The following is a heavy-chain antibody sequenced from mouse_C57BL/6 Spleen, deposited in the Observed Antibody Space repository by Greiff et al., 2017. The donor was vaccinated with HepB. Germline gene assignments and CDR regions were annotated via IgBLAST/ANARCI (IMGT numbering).Heavy chain of an antibody. CDR3: ARGDYEACLAY. V-gene: IGHV1-64*01. CDR1: GYTFTSYW. Sequence: VKLQQPGAELVKPGASVKLSCKASGYTFTSYWMPWVKQRPGQGLEWIGMIHPNSGSTNYNEKFKSKAKLTVDKSSSTAYMQLSSLTSEDSAVYYCARGDYEACLAYWGQGTLVTVSA. D-gene: IGHD2-4*01. J-gene: IGHJ3*01. CDR2: IHPNSGST.